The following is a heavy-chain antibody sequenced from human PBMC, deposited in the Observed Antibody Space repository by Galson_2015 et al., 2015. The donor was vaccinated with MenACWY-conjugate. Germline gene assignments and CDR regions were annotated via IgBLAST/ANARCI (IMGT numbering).Heavy chain of an antibody. CDR1: GFTFSSNV. Sequence: SMRLSCAASGFTFSSNVMSWVRQAPGRGLEGVSVIRASGGGTYYADPVKGRFTISRDNTKNTLYLEMNNLGPEDTAVYYCAKKGIGSDPNAFDIWGQWTKVTAFS. CDR2: IRASGGGT. J-gene: IGHJ3*02. V-gene: IGHV3-23*01. CDR3: AKKGIGSDPNAFDI. D-gene: IGHD3-3*01.